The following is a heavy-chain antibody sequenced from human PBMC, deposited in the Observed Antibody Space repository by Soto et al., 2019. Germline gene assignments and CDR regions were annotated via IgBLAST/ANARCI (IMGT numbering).Heavy chain of an antibody. CDR2: ISYDGSNK. D-gene: IGHD6-19*01. Sequence: LRLSCAASGFTFSSYGMHWVRQAPGKGLEWVAVISYDGSNKYYADSVKGRFTISRDNSKNTLYLQMNSLRAEDTAVYYCAKGRSGWWLGYGMDVWGQGTTVTVSS. CDR3: AKGRSGWWLGYGMDV. J-gene: IGHJ6*02. CDR1: GFTFSSYG. V-gene: IGHV3-30*18.